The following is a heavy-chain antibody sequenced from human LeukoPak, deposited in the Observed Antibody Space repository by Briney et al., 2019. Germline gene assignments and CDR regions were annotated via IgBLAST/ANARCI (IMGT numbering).Heavy chain of an antibody. D-gene: IGHD6-13*01. V-gene: IGHV3-23*01. CDR2: ISGSDGST. J-gene: IGHJ6*03. Sequence: GGSLRLSCAASGFTYSSYAMGWVRQAPGKGLQWVSAISGSDGSTYYADSLKGRFTISRDNAKNSLYLQMNSLRAEDTAVYYCARDWSSSWYYYYMDVWGKGTTVTVSS. CDR3: ARDWSSSWYYYYMDV. CDR1: GFTYSSYA.